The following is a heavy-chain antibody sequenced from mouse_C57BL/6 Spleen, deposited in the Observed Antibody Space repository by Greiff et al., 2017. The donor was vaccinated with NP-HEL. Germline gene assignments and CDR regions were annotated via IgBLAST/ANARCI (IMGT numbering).Heavy chain of an antibody. CDR2: INYDGSST. D-gene: IGHD1-1*01. CDR1: GFTFSDYY. V-gene: IGHV5-16*01. J-gene: IGHJ1*03. Sequence: EVHLVESEGGLVQPGSSMKLSCTASGFTFSDYYMAWVRQVPEKGLEWVANINYDGSSTYYLDSLKSRFIISRDNATNILYLQMSSLKSEDTATYYCARDRDGSSPYWYYDVWGTGTTVTVSS. CDR3: ARDRDGSSPYWYYDV.